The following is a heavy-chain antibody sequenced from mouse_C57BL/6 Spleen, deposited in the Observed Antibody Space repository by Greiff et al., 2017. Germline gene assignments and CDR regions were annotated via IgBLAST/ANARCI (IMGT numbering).Heavy chain of an antibody. CDR2: INPCSGYT. D-gene: IGHD1-1*02. V-gene: IGHV1-7*01. J-gene: IGHJ4*01. Sequence: VTLKVSGAELAKPGASVKLSCTASGFTFTSYWMHWVKQRPGQGLEWIGYINPCSGYTKYNQKFKDKATLTADKSSSTAYMQLSRLTYEDSAVYYCARCPSGGYTGAMDYWGQGTTVTVSS. CDR3: ARCPSGGYTGAMDY. CDR1: GFTFTSYW.